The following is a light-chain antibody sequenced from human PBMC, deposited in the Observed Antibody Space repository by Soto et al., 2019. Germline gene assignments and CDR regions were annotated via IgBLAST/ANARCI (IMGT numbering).Light chain of an antibody. CDR1: SSDVGGYKY. V-gene: IGLV2-14*01. Sequence: QSALAQSASVSGSPGQSINISSTGTSSDVGGYKYVSWYQQHPDKAPKLIIYDVTNRPSGISNRFSGSKSGNTASLTISGLQAEDEADYYCSSYTSSSSYVFGTGTKVT. J-gene: IGLJ1*01. CDR3: SSYTSSSSYV. CDR2: DVT.